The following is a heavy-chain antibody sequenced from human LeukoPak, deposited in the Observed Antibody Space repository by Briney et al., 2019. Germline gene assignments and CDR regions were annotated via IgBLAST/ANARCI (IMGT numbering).Heavy chain of an antibody. V-gene: IGHV3-33*01. Sequence: GGSLRLSCAASGFTFSSYGMHWVRQAPGKGLEWVAVIWYDGSNKYYADSVKGRFTIPRDNSKNTLYLQMNSLRAEDTAVYYCARDHRRYCSSTSCPADYWGQGTLVTVSS. CDR3: ARDHRRYCSSTSCPADY. CDR2: IWYDGSNK. D-gene: IGHD2-2*01. J-gene: IGHJ4*02. CDR1: GFTFSSYG.